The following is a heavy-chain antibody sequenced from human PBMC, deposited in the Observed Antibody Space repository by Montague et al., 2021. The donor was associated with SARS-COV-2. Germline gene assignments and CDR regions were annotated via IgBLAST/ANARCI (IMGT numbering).Heavy chain of an antibody. V-gene: IGHV4-4*02. J-gene: IGHJ4*02. CDR3: ARKGRGRSALAY. Sequence: SETLSLTCIVSGGSISANNWWTCVSLPPPMGVVWVGGIYHNRSTTYNQSLKSRLSMSVDKSWNQFSLKLTSVTAADTAIYYCARKGRGRSALAYWGQGTLVTVSS. CDR1: GGSISANNW. CDR2: IYHNRST. D-gene: IGHD1-26*01.